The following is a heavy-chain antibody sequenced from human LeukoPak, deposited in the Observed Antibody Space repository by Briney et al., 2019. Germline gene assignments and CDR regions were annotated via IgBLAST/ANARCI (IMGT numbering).Heavy chain of an antibody. J-gene: IGHJ4*02. CDR3: ARDFNYYDSSGYYRHFDY. D-gene: IGHD3-22*01. CDR2: ISSDESNK. Sequence: GRSLRLSCAASGFTFRIYTMHWVRQAPGKGLEWVALISSDESNKYYADSVKGRFHISRDNSKNTLYLQMNSLRAEDTPVYYCARDFNYYDSSGYYRHFDYWGQGTLVTVSS. CDR1: GFTFRIYT. V-gene: IGHV3-30-3*01.